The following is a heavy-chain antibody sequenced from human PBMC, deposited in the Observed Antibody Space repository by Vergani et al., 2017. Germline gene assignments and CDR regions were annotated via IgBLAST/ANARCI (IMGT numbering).Heavy chain of an antibody. Sequence: EVQLLESGGGLVQPGGSLRLTCAASEFTFSNYAMNWVRQAPGKGLEWVSGISGSGVSAYYTDSVKGRFTISRDDSKNTLYLQMNSLKTEDTAVYYCTTTYQLLYLGHYYYYYMDVWGKGTTVTVSS. J-gene: IGHJ6*03. D-gene: IGHD2-2*02. CDR1: EFTFSNYA. CDR3: TTTYQLLYLGHYYYYYMDV. CDR2: ISGSGVSA. V-gene: IGHV3-23*01.